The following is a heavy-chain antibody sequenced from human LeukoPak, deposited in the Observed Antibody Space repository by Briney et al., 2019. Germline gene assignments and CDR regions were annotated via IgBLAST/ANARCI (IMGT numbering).Heavy chain of an antibody. CDR1: GGSMSSGDYD. V-gene: IGHV4-30-4*08. J-gene: IGHJ3*02. Sequence: PSETRSLTCTVSGGSMSSGDYDYTWIRQPPGKGREGIWITYNRRSPYYIPSLKSRSTISIDTSKNQFSLKLRAVTAADTAVYYSARFQSRYQNLRSDIWGPGTMVTVSS. CDR2: TYNRRSP. D-gene: IGHD3-16*02. CDR3: ARFQSRYQNLRSDI.